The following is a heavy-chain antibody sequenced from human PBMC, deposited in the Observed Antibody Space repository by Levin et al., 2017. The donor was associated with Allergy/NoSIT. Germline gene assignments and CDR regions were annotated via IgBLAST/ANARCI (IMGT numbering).Heavy chain of an antibody. Sequence: GESLKISCAASGFTFSSYWMSWVRQAPGKGLEWVANIKQDGSEKYYVDSVKGRFTISRDNAKNSLYLQMNSLRAEDTAVYYCAREWPGGWFDPWGQGTLVTVSS. CDR2: IKQDGSEK. D-gene: IGHD3-16*01. J-gene: IGHJ5*02. CDR3: AREWPGGWFDP. V-gene: IGHV3-7*01. CDR1: GFTFSSYW.